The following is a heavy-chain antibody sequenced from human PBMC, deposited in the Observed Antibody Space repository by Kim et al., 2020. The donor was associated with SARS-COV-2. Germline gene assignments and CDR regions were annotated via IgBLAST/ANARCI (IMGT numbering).Heavy chain of an antibody. J-gene: IGHJ4*02. D-gene: IGHD3-10*01. V-gene: IGHV3-53*01. CDR2: T. Sequence: TYYADAVKGRITNSRDKPKITLYLQMNSLRAEDTAVYYCASQLWFGEVSLWGQGTLVTVSS. CDR3: ASQLWFGEVSL.